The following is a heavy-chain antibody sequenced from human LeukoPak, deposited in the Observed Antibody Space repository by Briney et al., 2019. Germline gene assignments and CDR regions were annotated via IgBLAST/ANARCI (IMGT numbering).Heavy chain of an antibody. J-gene: IGHJ5*02. CDR1: GGSISSSSYY. Sequence: SETLSLTCTVSGGSISSSSYYWGWIRQPPGKGLEWIGSIYYSGSTYYNPSLKSRVTISVDTSKNQFSLKLSSVTATDTAVYYCARQGGLGIVVVPAATSPLSWFDPWGQGTLVTVSS. CDR2: IYYSGST. CDR3: ARQGGLGIVVVPAATSPLSWFDP. V-gene: IGHV4-39*01. D-gene: IGHD2-2*01.